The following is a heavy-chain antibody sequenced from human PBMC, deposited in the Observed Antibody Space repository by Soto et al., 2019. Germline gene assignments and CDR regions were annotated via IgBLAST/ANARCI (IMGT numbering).Heavy chain of an antibody. Sequence: QVQLQESGPGLVKPSQTLSLTCTVSGGSISSGDYYWSWIRQPPGKGLEWIGDIYYSGSTYYNPSLKSRVTISVDTSKNQFSLKLSSVTAADTAVYYCARSRGSGLTNQPSPIRYYYYGMDVWGQGTTVTVSS. D-gene: IGHD3-22*01. J-gene: IGHJ6*02. CDR3: ARSRGSGLTNQPSPIRYYYYGMDV. CDR2: IYYSGST. V-gene: IGHV4-30-4*01. CDR1: GGSISSGDYY.